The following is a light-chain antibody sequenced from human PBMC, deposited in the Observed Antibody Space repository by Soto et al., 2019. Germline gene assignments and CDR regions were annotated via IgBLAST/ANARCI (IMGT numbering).Light chain of an antibody. CDR1: QSVNRY. Sequence: EIVLTQSPATLSLSPGERATLSCWASQSVNRYLVWYQQKPGQAPRLLMYDASKRATGIPARFSGSGSGTDFSLTISRLEPEDFAVYYCHQYGSSPTTLGQGTKVDIK. J-gene: IGKJ1*01. CDR2: DAS. V-gene: IGKV3-20*01. CDR3: HQYGSSPTT.